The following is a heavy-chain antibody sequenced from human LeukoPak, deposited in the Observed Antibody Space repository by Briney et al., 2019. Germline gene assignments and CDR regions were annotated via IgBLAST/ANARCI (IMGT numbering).Heavy chain of an antibody. V-gene: IGHV4-59*02. CDR1: GGSVSGYY. J-gene: IGHJ5*02. Sequence: SETLSLTCVVSGGSVSGYYWGWIRQPPGRGLEWIGYVYYSGSTNYNPSLKSRVTISVDTSKNQFSLKLSSVTAADTAVYYCARAGYLELDDNWFDPWGQGTLVTVSS. CDR3: ARAGYLELDDNWFDP. CDR2: VYYSGST. D-gene: IGHD1-7*01.